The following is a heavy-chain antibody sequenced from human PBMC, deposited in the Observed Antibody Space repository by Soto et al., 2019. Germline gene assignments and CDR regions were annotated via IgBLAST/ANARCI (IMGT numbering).Heavy chain of an antibody. CDR1: GGSISSYY. J-gene: IGHJ6*02. V-gene: IGHV4-59*01. D-gene: IGHD5-18*01. Sequence: PSETLSLTCTVSGGSISSYYWSWIRQPPGKGLEWIGYIYYSGSTNYNPSLKSRVTISVDTSKNQFSLKLRSVTAADTAVYYCARSDTLYYYYGMDVWGQGTTATVSS. CDR3: ARSDTLYYYYGMDV. CDR2: IYYSGST.